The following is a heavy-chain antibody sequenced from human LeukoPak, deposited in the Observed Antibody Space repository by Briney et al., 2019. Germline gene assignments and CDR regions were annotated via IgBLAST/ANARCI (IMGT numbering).Heavy chain of an antibody. V-gene: IGHV4-59*11. D-gene: IGHD1-26*01. CDR2: FYHAGNS. Sequence: SETLSLTCTVSGGSITSHFWSWIRQPPGGGLEWIGNFYHAGNSNLNPSLKSRVTMSVDTSKNQFSLKLRSMTAADTAVYYCAREGPTSTAPFDYRGQGTLVTVSS. CDR3: AREGPTSTAPFDY. CDR1: GGSITSHF. J-gene: IGHJ4*02.